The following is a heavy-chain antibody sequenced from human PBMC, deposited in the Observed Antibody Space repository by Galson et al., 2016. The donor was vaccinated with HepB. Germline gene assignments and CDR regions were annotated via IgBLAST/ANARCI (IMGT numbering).Heavy chain of an antibody. CDR3: ARISMLRGARFDF. CDR1: GFVFEDYH. Sequence: SLRLSCAVSGFVFEDYHMAWIRQAPGRGLEWISHISSSGSYLNYADSVRGRFSISRDNAKNSLFLQMNSLGGEDTAIYYCARISMLRGARFDFWGQGTLVTISS. D-gene: IGHD3-10*01. V-gene: IGHV3-11*03. J-gene: IGHJ4*02. CDR2: ISSSGSYL.